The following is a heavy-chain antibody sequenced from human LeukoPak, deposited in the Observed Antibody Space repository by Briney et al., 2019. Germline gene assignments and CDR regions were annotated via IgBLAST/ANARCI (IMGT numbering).Heavy chain of an antibody. CDR3: ARTSGDPFNY. Sequence: GGSLRLSCAASGFTFSTYWMSWVRQAPGKGLEWVANINEDGSEKYYVDSVKGRFTISRDNARNSLCVQMNSLRAEDTAVYYCARTSGDPFNYWGQGTLVTVSS. CDR2: INEDGSEK. D-gene: IGHD4-17*01. CDR1: GFTFSTYW. V-gene: IGHV3-7*01. J-gene: IGHJ4*02.